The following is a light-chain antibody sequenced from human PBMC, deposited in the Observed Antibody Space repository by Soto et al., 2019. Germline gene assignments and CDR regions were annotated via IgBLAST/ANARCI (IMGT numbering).Light chain of an antibody. CDR2: DVS. Sequence: QCALTQPASVSGSPGQSITISCTGTSSDVGAYNSVSWYQQHPGKAPKLIIYDVSTRPSGISDRFSGSKSGNTASLTISGLQAEDESDYYCSSYTTSVTYVFGTGTKLTVL. J-gene: IGLJ1*01. CDR3: SSYTTSVTYV. V-gene: IGLV2-14*01. CDR1: SSDVGAYNS.